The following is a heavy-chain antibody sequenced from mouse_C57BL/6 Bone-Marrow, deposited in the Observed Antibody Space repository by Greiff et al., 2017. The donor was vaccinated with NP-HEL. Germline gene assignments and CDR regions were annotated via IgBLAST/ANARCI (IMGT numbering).Heavy chain of an antibody. CDR1: GYAFSSYW. CDR3: ARYYGSSYYFDY. CDR2: IYPGDGDT. Sequence: VQLQQSGAELVKPGASVKISCKASGYAFSSYWMNWVKQRPGKGLEWIGQIYPGDGDTNYNGKFKGKATLTADKYSSTAYMQLSSLTSEDSAVYFCARYYGSSYYFDYWGQGTTLTVSS. J-gene: IGHJ2*01. V-gene: IGHV1-80*01. D-gene: IGHD1-1*01.